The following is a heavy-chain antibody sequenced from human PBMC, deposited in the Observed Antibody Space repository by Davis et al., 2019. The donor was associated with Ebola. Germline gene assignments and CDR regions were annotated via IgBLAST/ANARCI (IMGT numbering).Heavy chain of an antibody. V-gene: IGHV1-69*04. J-gene: IGHJ4*02. D-gene: IGHD2-2*01. CDR3: ARSCSSTSCEYYFDY. Sequence: SVKVSCKASGGTFSSYAISWVRQAPGQGLEWMGRIIPILGIANYAQKFQGRITITADKSTSTAYMELSSLRSEDTAVYYCARSCSSTSCEYYFDYWGQGTLVTVSS. CDR2: IIPILGIA. CDR1: GGTFSSYA.